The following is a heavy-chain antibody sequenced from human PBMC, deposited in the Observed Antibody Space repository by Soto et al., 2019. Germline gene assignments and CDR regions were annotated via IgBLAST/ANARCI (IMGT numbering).Heavy chain of an antibody. J-gene: IGHJ4*02. CDR3: ARGPYYYESYFDF. D-gene: IGHD3-22*01. V-gene: IGHV1-69*06. Sequence: QVHLEQSGAEVKKPGSSVKVSCKASGGPFNSYAITWVRQAPGQGLEWLGGISAIFGTTKYAQKFQGRVTITADKSTTTVYMELTSLRSEDTAVYYCARGPYYYESYFDFWGQGTLVTVSS. CDR1: GGPFNSYA. CDR2: ISAIFGTT.